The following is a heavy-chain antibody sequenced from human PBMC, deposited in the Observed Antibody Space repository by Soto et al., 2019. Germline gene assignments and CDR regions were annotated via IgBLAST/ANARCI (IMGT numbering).Heavy chain of an antibody. CDR3: ARASWGATIEPNNYGIDV. V-gene: IGHV1-69*13. Sequence: SVKVSCKASGGTFSSYAISWVRQAPGQGLEWMGGIIPIFGTANYAQKFQGRVTITADESTSTAYMELSSPRSEDTAVYYCARASWGATIEPNNYGIDVWGQGTTVTVSS. J-gene: IGHJ6*02. D-gene: IGHD1-26*01. CDR1: GGTFSSYA. CDR2: IIPIFGTA.